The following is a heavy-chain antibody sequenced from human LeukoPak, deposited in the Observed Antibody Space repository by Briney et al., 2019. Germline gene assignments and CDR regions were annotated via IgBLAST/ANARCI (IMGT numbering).Heavy chain of an antibody. D-gene: IGHD3-10*01. CDR1: GFTFTTYS. CDR3: AKDQGYGSGTFLDY. Sequence: PGRSLRLSCAASGFTFTTYSMLRVRQAPDKGLEWVAVISYNGNNQYYADSVKGRFTISRDNSKNTLYLQMNSLRAEDTAVYYCAKDQGYGSGTFLDYWGQGTLVTVSS. CDR2: ISYNGNNQ. V-gene: IGHV3-30*18. J-gene: IGHJ4*02.